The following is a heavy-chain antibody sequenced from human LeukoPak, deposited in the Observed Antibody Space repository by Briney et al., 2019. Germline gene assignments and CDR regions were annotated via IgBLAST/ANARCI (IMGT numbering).Heavy chain of an antibody. CDR2: ITKSGDIS. Sequence: SGGSLRLSCAASGFTFSGCAMTWVRQAPGKGLEWVSTITKSGDISYSADSVKGRFTFSRDNSKNTLYLQMNSLRAEDTAVYYCAKHFYYDSSGYYRAFDIWGQGTVVTVSS. CDR3: AKHFYYDSSGYYRAFDI. D-gene: IGHD3-22*01. V-gene: IGHV3-23*01. CDR1: GFTFSGCA. J-gene: IGHJ3*02.